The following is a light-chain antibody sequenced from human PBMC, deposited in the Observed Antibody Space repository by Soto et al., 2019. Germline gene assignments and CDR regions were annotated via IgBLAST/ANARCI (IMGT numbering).Light chain of an antibody. V-gene: IGKV1-5*01. CDR3: QESCSAVQMY. CDR2: HAS. CDR1: QSVSNW. J-gene: IGKJ2*03. Sequence: DIQMTQSPSTLPASVGDRVTITCRASQSVSNWLAWDQQKPGTAPRLLIYHASTLESGGPSRFSGSGPGTDFTLTISSLQSEDIASNYCQESCSAVQMY.